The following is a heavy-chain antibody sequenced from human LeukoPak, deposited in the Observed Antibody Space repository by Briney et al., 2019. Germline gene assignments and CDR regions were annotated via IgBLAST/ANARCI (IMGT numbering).Heavy chain of an antibody. V-gene: IGHV4-39*01. CDR2: IYYSGST. CDR3: ARLSPFGYYDSSGYPFDY. CDR1: DDAIRTNTYY. Sequence: SETLSLTCTVSDDAIRTNTYYWGWIRQPPGKGLEWIGSIYYSGSTYYNVYLKSRVTISLDTSKKQFSLKLRSVTAAGTAVYYCARLSPFGYYDSSGYPFDYWGQGTLVIVST. J-gene: IGHJ4*02. D-gene: IGHD3-22*01.